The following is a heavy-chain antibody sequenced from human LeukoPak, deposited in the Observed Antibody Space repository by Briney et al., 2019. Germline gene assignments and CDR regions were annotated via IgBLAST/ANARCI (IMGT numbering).Heavy chain of an antibody. CDR3: AREDNRGVYDDGFDI. J-gene: IGHJ3*02. CDR2: IHSDGNT. V-gene: IGHV3-53*01. D-gene: IGHD5/OR15-5a*01. Sequence: PGGSLRLSCAASGFTVSNNFMYWVRQAPGKGLGWVSVIHSDGNTLYADSVEGRFTISRDNFKNTVYLQMSSLRAEDTAVYYCAREDNRGVYDDGFDIWGQGTMVTVSS. CDR1: GFTVSNNF.